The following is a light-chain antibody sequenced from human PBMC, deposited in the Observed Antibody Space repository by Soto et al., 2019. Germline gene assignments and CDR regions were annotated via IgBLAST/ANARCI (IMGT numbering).Light chain of an antibody. Sequence: EIVMTQSPATLSVSPGVRATLSCRASQSVISNLAGYQHKPGQAPRLLVYGASTRASGIPDRFSGSGSETEFALSISSLQSEDFATYYCQQYYSYPPLTFGGGTKVDIK. CDR3: QQYYSYPPLT. CDR1: QSVISN. J-gene: IGKJ4*01. V-gene: IGKV3-15*01. CDR2: GAS.